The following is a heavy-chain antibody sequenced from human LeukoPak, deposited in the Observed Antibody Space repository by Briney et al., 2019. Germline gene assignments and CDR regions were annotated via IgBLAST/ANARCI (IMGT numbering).Heavy chain of an antibody. CDR1: GGTFSSYT. CDR2: IIPILGIA. D-gene: IGHD1-14*01. Sequence: SVMVSCKASGGTFSSYTISWVRQAPGQGLEWMGRIIPILGIANYAQKFQGRVTITADKSTSTAYMELSSLRSEDTAVYHCAREPTGTTNPPAYWGQGTLVTVSS. J-gene: IGHJ4*02. CDR3: AREPTGTTNPPAY. V-gene: IGHV1-69*04.